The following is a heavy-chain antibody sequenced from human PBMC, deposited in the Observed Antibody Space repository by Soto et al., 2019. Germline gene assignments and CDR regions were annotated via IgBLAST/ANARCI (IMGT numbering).Heavy chain of an antibody. V-gene: IGHV4-39*01. CDR2: IYYSGST. D-gene: IGHD6-19*01. Sequence: QLQLQESGPGLVKASETLPLTCTVSCGSISSSSYYWGWIRQPPGKGLEWIGSIYYSGSTSYNPSLKSRLTISIDTSKNQFSLKLSSVTAADTAVYYCARIGSDWSFDYWGQGTLVTVSS. CDR3: ARIGSDWSFDY. CDR1: CGSISSSSYY. J-gene: IGHJ4*02.